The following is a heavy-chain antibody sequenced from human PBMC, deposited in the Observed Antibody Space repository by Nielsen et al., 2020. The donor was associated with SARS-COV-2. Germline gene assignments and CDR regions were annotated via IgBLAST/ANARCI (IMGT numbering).Heavy chain of an antibody. CDR2: IIPILGIA. D-gene: IGHD6-13*01. CDR1: GGTFSSYA. Sequence: SVKVSCKASGGTFSSYAISWVRQAPGQGLEWMGRIIPILGIANYAQKFQGRVTITADKSTSTAYMELSSLRSEDTAMYYCARAPAGTSKFDYWGQGTLVTVSS. J-gene: IGHJ4*02. V-gene: IGHV1-69*04. CDR3: ARAPAGTSKFDY.